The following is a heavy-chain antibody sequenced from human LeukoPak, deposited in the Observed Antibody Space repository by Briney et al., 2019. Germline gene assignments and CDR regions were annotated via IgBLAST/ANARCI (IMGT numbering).Heavy chain of an antibody. J-gene: IGHJ4*02. CDR1: GFTFSSYA. CDR3: AKTNLYYDSSGYYSNYFDY. Sequence: TGGSLRLSCVASGFTFSSYAMSWVRQAPGKGLEWVSAISGSGGITYYADSVKGRFTISRDNSKNTLYLQMNSLRAEDTAVYYCAKTNLYYDSSGYYSNYFDYWGQGTLVTVSS. V-gene: IGHV3-23*01. D-gene: IGHD3-22*01. CDR2: ISGSGGIT.